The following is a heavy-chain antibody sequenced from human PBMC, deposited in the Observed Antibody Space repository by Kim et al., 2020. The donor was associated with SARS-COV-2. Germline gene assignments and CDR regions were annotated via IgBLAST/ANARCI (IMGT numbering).Heavy chain of an antibody. Sequence: GGSLRLSCAASGFTFSNAWMSWVRQAPGKGLEWVGCIKSKTDGGTTDYAAPVKGRFTISRDDSKNTLYLQMNSLKTEDTAVYYCTVQGDIVATTGWDDAFDIWGQGTMVTVSS. V-gene: IGHV3-15*01. CDR1: GFTFSNAW. J-gene: IGHJ3*02. D-gene: IGHD5-12*01. CDR2: IKSKTDGGTT. CDR3: TVQGDIVATTGWDDAFDI.